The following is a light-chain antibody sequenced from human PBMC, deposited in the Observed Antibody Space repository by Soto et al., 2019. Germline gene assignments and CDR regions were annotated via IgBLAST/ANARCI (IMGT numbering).Light chain of an antibody. CDR3: QQYGSSPEWT. Sequence: IGLTQSPGTLSLSPGERATLSCRASQSISSNFLAWYQQKPGRAPRLLIYGASSRATGIPDRFSGSGSGTDFTLTISRLEPEDLAVYYCQQYGSSPEWTFGQGTKV. CDR1: QSISSNF. V-gene: IGKV3-20*01. CDR2: GAS. J-gene: IGKJ1*01.